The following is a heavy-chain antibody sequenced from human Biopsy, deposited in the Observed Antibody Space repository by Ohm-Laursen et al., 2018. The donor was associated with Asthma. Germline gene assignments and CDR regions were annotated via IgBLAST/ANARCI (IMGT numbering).Heavy chain of an antibody. D-gene: IGHD3-22*01. CDR3: ARAQDYYDSRGYYRSFDY. CDR2: IYYSGST. V-gene: IGHV4-31*03. CDR1: SGSITSGGYY. Sequence: TLSLTCTVSSGSITSGGYYWTWIRQHPGKGLEWIGFIYYSGSTYYNQSLKSRVSISIDTSKNQFSLKLSSVTAADTAVYYCARAQDYYDSRGYYRSFDYWGQGTLVTVSS. J-gene: IGHJ4*02.